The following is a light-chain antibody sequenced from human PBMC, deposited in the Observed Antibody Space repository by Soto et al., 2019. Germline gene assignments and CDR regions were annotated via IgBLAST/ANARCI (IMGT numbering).Light chain of an antibody. Sequence: QSVLTQPPSVSGAPGQRVTFSCTGTSSNIGAGYDVHWYQQLPGTDPKLLIYGNTNRPSGVPDRFSASKSGTSASLVITGLRAEDEADYYCQSFDISLYVIFGGGTQLTVL. CDR1: SSNIGAGYD. CDR3: QSFDISLYVI. V-gene: IGLV1-40*01. CDR2: GNT. J-gene: IGLJ2*01.